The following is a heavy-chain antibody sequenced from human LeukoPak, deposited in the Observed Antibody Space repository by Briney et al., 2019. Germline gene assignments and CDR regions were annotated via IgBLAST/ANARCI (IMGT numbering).Heavy chain of an antibody. J-gene: IGHJ3*02. CDR3: ARDYHCSGGRCYDDAFDI. V-gene: IGHV3-30*01. CDR1: GFTFSTYA. D-gene: IGHD2-15*01. CDR2: ISHDDRNK. Sequence: GGSLRLSCAASGFTFSTYAIHWVRQAPGKGLDWVALISHDDRNKYYADSVRGRFTISRDSSKNTLYLQMNSLRAEDTAVYYCARDYHCSGGRCYDDAFDIWGQGTMVTVSS.